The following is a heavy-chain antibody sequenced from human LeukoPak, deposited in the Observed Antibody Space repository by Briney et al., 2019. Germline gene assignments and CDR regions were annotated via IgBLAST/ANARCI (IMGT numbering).Heavy chain of an antibody. Sequence: GGSLRLSCSASGFTFSNYWMSWVRQAAGKGLEWVANMNLDGSEKYYVYSVKGRFTISRENAQNSLFLQMNSLRAEDTAVYYCAAKRGDYWGQGTLVTVSS. D-gene: IGHD4/OR15-4a*01. CDR2: MNLDGSEK. J-gene: IGHJ4*02. V-gene: IGHV3-7*01. CDR3: AAKRGDY. CDR1: GFTFSNYW.